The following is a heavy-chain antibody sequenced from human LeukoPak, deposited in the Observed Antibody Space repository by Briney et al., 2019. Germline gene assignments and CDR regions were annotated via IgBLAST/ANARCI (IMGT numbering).Heavy chain of an antibody. CDR1: GGTFSSYA. Sequence: GASVKVSGKASGGTFSSYAISWVRQAPGQGLEWMGRIIPIFGIANYAQKFQGRVTITADKSTSTAYMELSSLRSEDTAVYYCARGYCSGGSCYPFDYWGQGTLVTVSS. V-gene: IGHV1-69*04. D-gene: IGHD2-15*01. CDR2: IIPIFGIA. CDR3: ARGYCSGGSCYPFDY. J-gene: IGHJ4*02.